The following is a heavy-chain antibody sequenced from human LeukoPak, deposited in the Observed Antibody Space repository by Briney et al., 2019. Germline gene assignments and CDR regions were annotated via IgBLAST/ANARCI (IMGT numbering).Heavy chain of an antibody. D-gene: IGHD3-22*01. J-gene: IGHJ3*02. Sequence: ASVKVSCKASGGTFNSYAISWVRQAPRQGLEWMGRIIPIFGIANYAQKFQGRVTITADKSTSTAYMELSSLRSEDTAVYYCARRYDSDSSDEDAFDIWGQGTMVTVSS. CDR3: ARRYDSDSSDEDAFDI. CDR1: GGTFNSYA. V-gene: IGHV1-69*04. CDR2: IIPIFGIA.